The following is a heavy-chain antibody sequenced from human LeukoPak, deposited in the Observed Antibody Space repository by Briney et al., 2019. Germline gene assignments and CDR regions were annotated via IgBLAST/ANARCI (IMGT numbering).Heavy chain of an antibody. CDR3: ARGHGGRGQQLVMDWFDP. J-gene: IGHJ5*02. CDR1: GGSISSSSYY. CDR2: IYYSGST. Sequence: SETLSLTRTVSGGSISSSSYYWGWIRQPPGKGLEWIGSIYYSGSTYYNPSLKSRVTISVDTSKNQFSLKLSSVTAADTAVYYCARGHGGRGQQLVMDWFDPWGQGTLVTVSS. V-gene: IGHV4-39*01. D-gene: IGHD6-13*01.